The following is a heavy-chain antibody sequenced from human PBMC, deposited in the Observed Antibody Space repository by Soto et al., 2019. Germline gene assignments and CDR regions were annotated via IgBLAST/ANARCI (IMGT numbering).Heavy chain of an antibody. CDR3: ARDRGVAVAGSWYYGMDV. Sequence: GGSLRLSCAASGFTFSSYAMPWVRQAPGKGLEWVAVISYDGSNKYYADSVKGRFTISRDNSKNTLYLQMNSLRAEDTAVYYCARDRGVAVAGSWYYGMDVWGQGTTVTVSS. J-gene: IGHJ6*02. CDR1: GFTFSSYA. CDR2: ISYDGSNK. V-gene: IGHV3-30-3*01. D-gene: IGHD6-19*01.